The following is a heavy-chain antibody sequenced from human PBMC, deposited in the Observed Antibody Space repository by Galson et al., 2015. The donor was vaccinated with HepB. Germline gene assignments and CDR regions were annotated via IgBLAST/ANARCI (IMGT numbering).Heavy chain of an antibody. CDR2: INHSGNT. Sequence: SETLSLTCAVYGGSFSGYYWSWIRQPPGKGLEWIGKINHSGNTNYNPSLKSRVTISVDTSKNQFSLKLSSVTAADTAVYYCATLGDYDFWSGPPGEGMDVWGQGTTVTVSS. V-gene: IGHV4-34*01. CDR3: ATLGDYDFWSGPPGEGMDV. CDR1: GGSFSGYY. D-gene: IGHD3-3*01. J-gene: IGHJ6*02.